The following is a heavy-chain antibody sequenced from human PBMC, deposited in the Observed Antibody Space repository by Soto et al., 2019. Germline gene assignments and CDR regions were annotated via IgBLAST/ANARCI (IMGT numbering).Heavy chain of an antibody. D-gene: IGHD1-1*01. V-gene: IGHV4-38-2*01. CDR1: GYSISSVYY. Sequence: PSETLSLTCAVSGYSISSVYYWGWIRQPPGKGLEWIGSIYHSGSTYYNPYLKSRVTISVDTSKNQVSLKLSSVTAADKAVYYCARARFHLQWFDPWGQGTPVTVSS. J-gene: IGHJ5*02. CDR2: IYHSGST. CDR3: ARARFHLQWFDP.